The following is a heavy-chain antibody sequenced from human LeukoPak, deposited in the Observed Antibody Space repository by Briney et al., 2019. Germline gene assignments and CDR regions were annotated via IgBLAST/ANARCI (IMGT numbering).Heavy chain of an antibody. D-gene: IGHD4-23*01. CDR1: GFTFSSYG. Sequence: GGSLRLSCAASGFTFSSYGMHWVRQAPGKGLEWVAVIWYDGSNKYYADSVKGRFTISRDNSKNTLYLQMNSLRAEDTAMYYCAKDPNGDYVGAFDFWGQGTLVTVSS. CDR2: IWYDGSNK. J-gene: IGHJ3*01. CDR3: AKDPNGDYVGAFDF. V-gene: IGHV3-33*06.